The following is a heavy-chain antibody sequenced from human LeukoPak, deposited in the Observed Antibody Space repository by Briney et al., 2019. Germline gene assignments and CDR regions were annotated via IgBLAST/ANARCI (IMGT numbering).Heavy chain of an antibody. J-gene: IGHJ3*02. Sequence: SETLSLTCAVSGYSISSGYYWGWIRQPPGKGLERIGSIYHSGSTYYNPSLKSRVTISVDTSKNQFSLKLSSVTTADTAVYYCASPSGSHPYAFDIWGQGTMVTVSS. CDR3: ASPSGSHPYAFDI. CDR2: IYHSGST. CDR1: GYSISSGYY. D-gene: IGHD1-26*01. V-gene: IGHV4-38-2*01.